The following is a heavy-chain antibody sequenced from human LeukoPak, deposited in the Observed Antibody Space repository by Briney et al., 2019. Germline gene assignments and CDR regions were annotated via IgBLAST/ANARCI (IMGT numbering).Heavy chain of an antibody. CDR2: IYYSGST. D-gene: IGHD3-10*01. J-gene: IGHJ4*02. CDR1: GGSISSHY. V-gene: IGHV4-59*11. CDR3: AREGGHYYGSGSYYLDD. Sequence: SETLSLTCTVSGGSISSHYWSWIRQPPGKGLEWIGYIYYSGSTNYNPSLKSRVTKSVDTSKNQFSLKLSSVTAADTAVYYCAREGGHYYGSGSYYLDDWGQGTLVTVSS.